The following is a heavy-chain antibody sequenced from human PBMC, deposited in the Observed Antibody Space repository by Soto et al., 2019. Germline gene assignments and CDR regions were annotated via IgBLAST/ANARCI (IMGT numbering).Heavy chain of an antibody. D-gene: IGHD3-9*01. CDR2: ISYDGSNE. CDR3: ARDRPPQLRYFDWLSPHYYGMDV. J-gene: IGHJ6*02. Sequence: GGXLRLSCAASGFTFSSYAMHWVRQAPGKGLEWVAVISYDGSNEYYADSVKGRFTISRDNSKNTLYLQMNSLRAEDTAVYYCARDRPPQLRYFDWLSPHYYGMDVWGQGTTVTVSS. V-gene: IGHV3-30-3*01. CDR1: GFTFSSYA.